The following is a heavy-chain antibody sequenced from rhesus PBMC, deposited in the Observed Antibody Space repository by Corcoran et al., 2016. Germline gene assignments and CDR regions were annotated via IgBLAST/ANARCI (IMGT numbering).Heavy chain of an antibody. CDR2: IRSETNNYGT. CDR1: GFTSSSSA. J-gene: IGHJ5-1*01. Sequence: EVQLVESGGGLVQPGGSLRLSCAASGFTSSSSAMHWGRQASGKGLEWVGRIRSETNNYGTGYAASVKGRFTISRDDSKNTAYLQMNSLKTEDTAVYYCARRYSGYTSGFDVWGPGVLVTVSS. V-gene: IGHV3-186*02. D-gene: IGHD5-24*01. CDR3: ARRYSGYTSGFDV.